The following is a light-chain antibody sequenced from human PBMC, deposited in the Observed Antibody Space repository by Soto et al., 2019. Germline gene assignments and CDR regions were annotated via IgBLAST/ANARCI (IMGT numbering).Light chain of an antibody. Sequence: QSVRAQPISVFGSRRQAVTISCRSTSRDLGGCNLVSWYQQHTAKAPKLLSYEGTLLPSGVSSRFSGSTSGNTASLTISGLQAEDEADYYCSSYASSRYYVFGTGTKVTVL. V-gene: IGLV2-23*01. CDR2: EGT. J-gene: IGLJ1*01. CDR3: SSYASSRYYV. CDR1: SRDLGGCNL.